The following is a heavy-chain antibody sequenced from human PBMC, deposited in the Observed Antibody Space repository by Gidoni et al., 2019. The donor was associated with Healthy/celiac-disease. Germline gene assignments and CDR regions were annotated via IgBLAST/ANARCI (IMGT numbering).Heavy chain of an antibody. Sequence: EVQLVESGGGLVKQGRSLRLSCTASGFTFGDSAMSWFSQAPGKGLKWVGFIRSKAYGWTAEYAASVKGRFTISRYDSRSIAYLQINSLRTGDTAVYYCTRGSSSSSGDYYCGMDVWGQGTTVTVSS. CDR1: GFTFGDSA. D-gene: IGHD6-6*01. J-gene: IGHJ6*02. V-gene: IGHV3-49*05. CDR2: IRSKAYGWTA. CDR3: TRGSSSSSGDYYCGMDV.